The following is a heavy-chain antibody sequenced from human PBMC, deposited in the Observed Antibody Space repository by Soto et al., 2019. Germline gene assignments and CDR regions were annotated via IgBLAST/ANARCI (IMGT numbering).Heavy chain of an antibody. CDR2: IKTKSEGEAT. V-gene: IGHV3-15*07. D-gene: IGHD2-15*01. CDR3: TTGSVEGV. Sequence: EVQLVESGGGLVQPGGSLRLSCAASDFTITSAWMNWVRQAPGKGLEWVGRIKTKSEGEATDYAAPLKGRFTISRDDSKNTLFLQMNSLKTEDTAVYYCTTGSVEGVWGQGATVTVYS. J-gene: IGHJ6*02. CDR1: DFTITSAW.